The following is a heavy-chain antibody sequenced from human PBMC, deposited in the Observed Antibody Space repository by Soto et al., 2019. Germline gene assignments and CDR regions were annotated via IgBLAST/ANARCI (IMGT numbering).Heavy chain of an antibody. V-gene: IGHV4-34*01. CDR1: GGSFSGYY. Sequence: SETLSLTCAVYGGSFSGYYWSWIRRPPGKGLEWIGEINHSGSTNYNPSLKSRVTISVDTSKNQFSLKLSSVTAADTAVYYCARGDGYYFDYWGQGTLVTVSS. CDR2: INHSGST. CDR3: ARGDGYYFDY. J-gene: IGHJ4*02.